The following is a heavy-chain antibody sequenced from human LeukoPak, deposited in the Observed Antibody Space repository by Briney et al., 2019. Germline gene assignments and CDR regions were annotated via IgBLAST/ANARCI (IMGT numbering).Heavy chain of an antibody. J-gene: IGHJ4*02. CDR1: GFTFNTYW. V-gene: IGHV3-7*01. Sequence: PGGSLRLSCAVSGFTFNTYWTSWVRRAPGKGLEWLANIKQDGSESYYADSMKGRFTLSRANAKNSLYLQINSLRAEDTAVYHCARKTVAVAGKFDYWGQGTLVTVSS. CDR3: ARKTVAVAGKFDY. D-gene: IGHD6-19*01. CDR2: IKQDGSES.